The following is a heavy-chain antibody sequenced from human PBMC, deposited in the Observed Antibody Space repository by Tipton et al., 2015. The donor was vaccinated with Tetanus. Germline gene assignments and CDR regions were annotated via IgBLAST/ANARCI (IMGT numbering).Heavy chain of an antibody. D-gene: IGHD2-21*02. CDR3: ARGMAEASNCGGDCYSDY. CDR2: ISSSSRYI. J-gene: IGHJ4*02. Sequence: SLRLFCAASGFTLSRYTMNWVRQAPGKGLEWVSSISSSSRYIYYADSVKGRFTISRDNAKNSLYLQMNSLRAEDTAVYSCARGMAEASNCGGDCYSDYWGQGTLVTVSS. V-gene: IGHV3-21*01. CDR1: GFTLSRYT.